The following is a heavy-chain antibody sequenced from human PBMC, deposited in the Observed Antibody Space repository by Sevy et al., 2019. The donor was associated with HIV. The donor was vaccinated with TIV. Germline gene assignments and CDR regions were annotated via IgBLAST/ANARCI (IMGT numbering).Heavy chain of an antibody. D-gene: IGHD5-12*01. CDR2: ISSSGSTI. V-gene: IGHV3-11*01. CDR3: AREDMATTRGPFDY. Sequence: WGSLRLSCAASGFTFSDYYMTWIRQAPGKGLEWVSYISSSGSTIYCADSVKGRFTISRDNAKNSLYLQMNSLRAEDTAVYYCAREDMATTRGPFDYWGQGTLVTVSS. J-gene: IGHJ4*02. CDR1: GFTFSDYY.